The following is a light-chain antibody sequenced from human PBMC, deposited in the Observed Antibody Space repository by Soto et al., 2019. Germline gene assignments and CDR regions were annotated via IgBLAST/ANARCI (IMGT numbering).Light chain of an antibody. Sequence: EIVLTQSPDTLSLSPGEGATLSCRASQSLSSYFLAWYQQRPGQAPRLLIYAASSRATGIPDRFSGSGSGTDFTLTIRRLEPEDFAVYYCQQYGSSPRTFGGGTKVEI. CDR1: QSLSSYF. CDR2: AAS. J-gene: IGKJ4*01. CDR3: QQYGSSPRT. V-gene: IGKV3-20*01.